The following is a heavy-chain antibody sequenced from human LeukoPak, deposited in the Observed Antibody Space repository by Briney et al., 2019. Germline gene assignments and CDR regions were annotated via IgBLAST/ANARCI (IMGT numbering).Heavy chain of an antibody. V-gene: IGHV3-53*01. D-gene: IGHD3-10*01. Sequence: PGGSLRLSCSASGFSVASIYMSWVRQAPGKGLQWVSVIHGNGGKDYAGSVRGRFTISRDNSKNTVNLQMDNLRVEDTAVYYCARGFHLYAPGTYSGAFDHWGQGTLVTVSS. CDR3: ARGFHLYAPGTYSGAFDH. CDR2: IHGNGGK. CDR1: GFSVASIY. J-gene: IGHJ4*02.